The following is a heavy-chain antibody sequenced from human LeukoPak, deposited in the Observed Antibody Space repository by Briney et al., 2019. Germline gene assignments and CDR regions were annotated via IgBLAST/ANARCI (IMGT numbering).Heavy chain of an antibody. V-gene: IGHV5-51*01. J-gene: IGHJ4*02. Sequence: GASLQISCKGSGYSFTSYWIGWVRQMPGKRLEWMGITYPGDSDTRYSPSFQGQVTISADKSISTAYLQWSSLKASDTAMYYCARRDTTMGNFDYWGQGTLVTVSS. CDR1: GYSFTSYW. D-gene: IGHD5-18*01. CDR2: TYPGDSDT. CDR3: ARRDTTMGNFDY.